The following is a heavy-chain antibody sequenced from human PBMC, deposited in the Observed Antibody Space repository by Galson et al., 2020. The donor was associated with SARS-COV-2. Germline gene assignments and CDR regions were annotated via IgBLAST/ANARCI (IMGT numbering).Heavy chain of an antibody. CDR2: IYYSGST. CDR1: GGSISSSSYY. Sequence: SETLSLTCTVSGGSISSSSYYWGWIRQPPGKGLEWIGSIYYSGSTYYNPSLKSRVTISVDTSKNQFSLKLSSVTAADTAVYYCARSLMVLMITFGGVIVPYYFDYWGQGTLVTVSS. J-gene: IGHJ4*02. D-gene: IGHD3-16*02. CDR3: ARSLMVLMITFGGVIVPYYFDY. V-gene: IGHV4-39*07.